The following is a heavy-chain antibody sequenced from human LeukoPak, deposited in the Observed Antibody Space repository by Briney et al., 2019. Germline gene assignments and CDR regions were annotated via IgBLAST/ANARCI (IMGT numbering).Heavy chain of an antibody. CDR2: ISSSSSTI. V-gene: IGHV3-48*04. Sequence: PGGSLRLSCAASGFTFSSYSMNWVRQAPGKGLEWVSYISSSSSTIYYADSVKGQFTISRDNAKNSLYLQMNSLRAEDTAVYYCAKAVAGYFDYWGQGTLVTVSS. CDR3: AKAVAGYFDY. CDR1: GFTFSSYS. D-gene: IGHD6-19*01. J-gene: IGHJ4*02.